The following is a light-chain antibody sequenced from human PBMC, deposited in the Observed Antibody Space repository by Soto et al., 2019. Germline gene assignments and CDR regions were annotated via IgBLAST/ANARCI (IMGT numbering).Light chain of an antibody. J-gene: IGKJ1*01. CDR1: QSVTTN. CDR2: GAS. Sequence: EVLITQSPATLSVSPGERATLSWRASQSVTTNMAWYQQKPGQATRLLIYGASTRANGIPARFSGSGSGAHFTLTLRSLQSEDFAAYYCQQYNNWHPWTFGQGTKVDIK. CDR3: QQYNNWHPWT. V-gene: IGKV3-15*01.